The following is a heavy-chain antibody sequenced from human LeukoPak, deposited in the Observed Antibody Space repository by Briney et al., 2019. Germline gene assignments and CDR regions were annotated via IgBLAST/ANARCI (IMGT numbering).Heavy chain of an antibody. J-gene: IGHJ5*02. Sequence: SETLSLTCTVSGGSISSYYWSWIRQPAGKGLEWIGRIYTSGSTNYNPSLKSRVTMSVDTSKNQFSLKMSSVTAADTAVYYCMKGGLTEDSAWGQGTLVTVSS. CDR1: GGSISSYY. V-gene: IGHV4-4*07. CDR2: IYTSGST. D-gene: IGHD3-10*01. CDR3: MKGGLTEDSA.